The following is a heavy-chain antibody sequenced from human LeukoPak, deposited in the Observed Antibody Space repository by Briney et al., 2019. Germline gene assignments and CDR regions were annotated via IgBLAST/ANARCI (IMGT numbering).Heavy chain of an antibody. D-gene: IGHD3-10*01. CDR3: ARVYYGSGSLHYYYYYMDV. CDR1: GFTVSSNY. Sequence: PGGSLRLSCAASGFTVSSNYMSWVRQAPGKGLEWVSIIYSGARTYYADSVKGRFTISRDNSKNTLYLQMNSLRAEDTAVYYCARVYYGSGSLHYYYYYMDVWGKGTTVTISS. J-gene: IGHJ6*03. CDR2: IYSGART. V-gene: IGHV3-53*01.